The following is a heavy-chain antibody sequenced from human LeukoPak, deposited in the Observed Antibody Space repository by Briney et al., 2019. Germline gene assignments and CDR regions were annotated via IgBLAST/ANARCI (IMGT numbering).Heavy chain of an antibody. CDR2: IYHSGST. D-gene: IGHD5-18*01. Sequence: SETLSLTCAASGGSISSGGYSWSWIRQPPGKGLEWIGYIYHSGSTYYNPSLKSRVTISVDRSKNQFSLKLSSVTAADTAVYYCARGRGYSYGRFDYWGQGTLVTVSS. J-gene: IGHJ4*02. CDR3: ARGRGYSYGRFDY. CDR1: GGSISSGGYS. V-gene: IGHV4-30-2*01.